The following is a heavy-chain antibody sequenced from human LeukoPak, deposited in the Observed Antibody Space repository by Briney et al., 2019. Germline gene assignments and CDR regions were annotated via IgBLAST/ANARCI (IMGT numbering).Heavy chain of an antibody. CDR3: ARGVTGTGWFDP. Sequence: NSSETLSLTCTVSGGSISSYYWSWIRQPPGKGLEWIGYIYYSGSTYYNPSLKSRVTISVDTSKNQLSLKLSSVTAADTAVYYCARGVTGTGWFDPWGQGTLVTVSS. D-gene: IGHD1-1*01. V-gene: IGHV4-59*12. CDR2: IYYSGST. J-gene: IGHJ5*02. CDR1: GGSISSYY.